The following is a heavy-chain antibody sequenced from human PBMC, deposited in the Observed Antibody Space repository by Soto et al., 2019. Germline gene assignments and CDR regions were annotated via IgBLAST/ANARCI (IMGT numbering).Heavy chain of an antibody. Sequence: GGSLRLSCAASGFTFSSYAMSWVRQAPGKGLEWVSAISGSGGSTYYADSVKGRFTISRDNSKNTLYLQMNSLRAEDTAVYYCAKDRAATVTKRNAFDIWGQGTMVTVSS. CDR3: AKDRAATVTKRNAFDI. J-gene: IGHJ3*02. CDR2: ISGSGGST. D-gene: IGHD4-17*01. V-gene: IGHV3-23*01. CDR1: GFTFSSYA.